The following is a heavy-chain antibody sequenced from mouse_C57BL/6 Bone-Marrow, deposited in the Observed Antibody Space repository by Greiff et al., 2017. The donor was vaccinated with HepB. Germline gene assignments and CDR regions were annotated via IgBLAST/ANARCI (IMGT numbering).Heavy chain of an antibody. CDR2: INPNYGTT. J-gene: IGHJ3*01. V-gene: IGHV1-39*01. Sequence: VHVKQSGPELVKPGASVKISCKASGYSFTDYNMNWVKQSNGKSLEWIGVINPNYGTTSYNQKFKGKATLTVDQSSSTAYMQLNSLTSEDSAVYYCARDYYGSSYEGSWFAYWGQGTLVTVSA. CDR1: GYSFTDYN. CDR3: ARDYYGSSYEGSWFAY. D-gene: IGHD1-1*01.